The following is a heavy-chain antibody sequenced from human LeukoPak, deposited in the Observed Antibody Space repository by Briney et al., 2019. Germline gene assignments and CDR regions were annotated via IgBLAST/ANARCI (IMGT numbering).Heavy chain of an antibody. Sequence: ASVKVSCKVSGYTLTELSMHWVRQAPGKGLGWVGGFDPEDGETIYAQKFQGRVTMTEDTSTDTAYMELSSLRSEDTAVYYCATRTTVTTWDAFDIWGQGTMVTVSS. CDR3: ATRTTVTTWDAFDI. J-gene: IGHJ3*02. CDR1: GYTLTELS. D-gene: IGHD4-17*01. V-gene: IGHV1-24*01. CDR2: FDPEDGET.